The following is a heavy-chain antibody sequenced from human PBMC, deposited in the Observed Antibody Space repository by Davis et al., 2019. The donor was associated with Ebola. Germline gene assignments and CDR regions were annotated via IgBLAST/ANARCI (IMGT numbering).Heavy chain of an antibody. CDR2: IKQDGSEK. J-gene: IGHJ4*02. CDR1: GFTFSSYW. D-gene: IGHD3-10*01. CDR3: AKDHRLRGAMDY. V-gene: IGHV3-7*01. Sequence: GESLKISCAASGFTFSSYWMSWVRQAPGKGLEWVANIKQDGSEKYYVDSVKGRFTISRDNAKNSLYLQMNSLRAEDTAVYYCAKDHRLRGAMDYWGQGTLVTVSS.